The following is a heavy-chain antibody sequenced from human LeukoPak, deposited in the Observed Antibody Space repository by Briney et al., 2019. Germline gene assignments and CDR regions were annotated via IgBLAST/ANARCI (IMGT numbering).Heavy chain of an antibody. CDR1: GFTFTSHG. V-gene: IGHV3-33*01. D-gene: IGHD2-21*01. J-gene: IGHJ4*02. CDR2: IWYDGSKK. Sequence: GGSLRLSCAAPGFTFTSHGMHWVRQAPGKGLEWVAVIWYDGSKKYYADSVKGRFTISRDNSKNTLYLQMNSLRAEDTAVYYCARAFSFYCGGECSLGYWGQGTLVTVSS. CDR3: ARAFSFYCGGECSLGY.